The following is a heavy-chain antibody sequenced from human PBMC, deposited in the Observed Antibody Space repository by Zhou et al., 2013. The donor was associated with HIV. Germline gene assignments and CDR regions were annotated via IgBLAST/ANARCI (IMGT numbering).Heavy chain of an antibody. D-gene: IGHD2-15*01. CDR2: IIPIFGTT. CDR3: ARDRCTGARCYSTGPFDF. CDR1: GGTISSYG. J-gene: IGHJ4*02. Sequence: QVQLVQSGAEVKKPGSSVKVSCKASGGTISSYGFSWVRQAPGQGLEWMGRIIPIFGTTNYAQKFQDRVTINADESTSTAYMKLTSLRSEDTAVYYCARDRCTGARCYSTGPFDFVGQGTLVTVSS. V-gene: IGHV1-69*12.